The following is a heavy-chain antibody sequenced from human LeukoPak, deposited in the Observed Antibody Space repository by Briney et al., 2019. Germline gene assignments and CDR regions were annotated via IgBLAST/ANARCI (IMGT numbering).Heavy chain of an antibody. Sequence: ASVKVSCKASGYTFTGYYIHWVRQAPGQGPEWMGWINPDSGGTNYAQKFQSRVTMSRDTSISAAYMEVSRLRSDDTAVYYCAREPIVLVPAAIFNWFDPWGQGTLVTVSS. CDR1: GYTFTGYY. D-gene: IGHD2-2*02. J-gene: IGHJ5*02. CDR3: AREPIVLVPAAIFNWFDP. CDR2: INPDSGGT. V-gene: IGHV1-2*02.